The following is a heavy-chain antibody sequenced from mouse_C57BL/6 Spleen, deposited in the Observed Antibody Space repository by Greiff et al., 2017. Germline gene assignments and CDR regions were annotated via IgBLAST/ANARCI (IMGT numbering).Heavy chain of an antibody. Sequence: QVQLKQPGAELVKPGASVKMSCKASGYTFTSYWITWVKQRPGQGLEWIGDIYPGSGSTKYNEKFKSKATLTVDTSSSTAYMQLSSLTSEDSAVYYCARLRVTTVNYFDYWGQGTTLTVSS. D-gene: IGHD2-3*01. CDR3: ARLRVTTVNYFDY. CDR2: IYPGSGST. J-gene: IGHJ2*01. CDR1: GYTFTSYW. V-gene: IGHV1-55*01.